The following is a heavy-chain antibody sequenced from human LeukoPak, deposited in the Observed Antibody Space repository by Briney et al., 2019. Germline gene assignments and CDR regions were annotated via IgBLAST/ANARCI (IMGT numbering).Heavy chain of an antibody. V-gene: IGHV3-74*01. CDR3: ARSSVVVGATHYFDY. CDR2: INSDGSST. D-gene: IGHD1-26*01. J-gene: IGHJ4*02. Sequence: GGSLRLSCAASGFTFSSYWMHWVRQAPGKGLVWVSRINSDGSSTSYADSVKGRFTISRDNAKNTLYLQMNNLRVEDTAVYYCARSSVVVGATHYFDYWGQGTLVTVSS. CDR1: GFTFSSYW.